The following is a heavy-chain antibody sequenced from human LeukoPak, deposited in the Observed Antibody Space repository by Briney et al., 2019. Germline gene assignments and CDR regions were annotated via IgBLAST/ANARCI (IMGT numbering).Heavy chain of an antibody. CDR1: GFTFGDYL. V-gene: IGHV3-49*03. CDR3: SRGSGWLSVY. D-gene: IGHD6-19*01. J-gene: IGHJ4*02. CDR2: ISGGTT. Sequence: GGSLRLSCTAFGFTFGDYLMSWFRQAPGKGLEWIGFISGGTTEYAASVKGKFTISRDDSTSIAYLQMNSLTTEDTAVYYCSRGSGWLSVYWGQGTLVTDSS.